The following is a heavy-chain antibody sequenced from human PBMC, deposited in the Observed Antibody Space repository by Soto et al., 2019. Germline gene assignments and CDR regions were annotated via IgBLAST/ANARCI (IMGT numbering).Heavy chain of an antibody. CDR3: AKGAPAAFLNWFDP. J-gene: IGHJ5*02. Sequence: GGSLRLSCAASGFTFSTYAMSWARQAPGKGLEWVSAISASGGSTYYADSVKGRFTISRDNSKNTLYLQMNSLRAEDTAVYYCAKGAPAAFLNWFDPWGQGTLVTVSS. D-gene: IGHD2-2*01. V-gene: IGHV3-23*01. CDR2: ISASGGST. CDR1: GFTFSTYA.